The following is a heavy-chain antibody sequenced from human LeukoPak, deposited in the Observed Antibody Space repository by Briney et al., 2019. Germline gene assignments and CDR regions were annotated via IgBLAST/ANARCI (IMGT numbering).Heavy chain of an antibody. V-gene: IGHV4-59*01. CDR3: ARLGDYVFDY. J-gene: IGHJ4*02. CDR2: IYYRGST. CDR1: GGSISSYY. D-gene: IGHD4-17*01. Sequence: SETLSLTCTVSGGSISSYYWSLIRQPPGKGLEWIGYIYYRGSTNYNPSLKSRVTISVDTSKNQFSLKLSSVTAADTAVYYCARLGDYVFDYWGQGTLVTVSS.